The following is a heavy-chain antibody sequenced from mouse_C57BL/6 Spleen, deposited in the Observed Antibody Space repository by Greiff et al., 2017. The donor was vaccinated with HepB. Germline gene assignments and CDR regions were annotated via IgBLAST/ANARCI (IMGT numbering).Heavy chain of an antibody. V-gene: IGHV14-2*01. CDR1: GFNIKDYY. Sequence: VQLQQSGEELVKPGASVKLSCTASGFNIKDYYMHWVKQRNEQGLEWIGRIYPEDGETKYAPKFQGKDTITADKSSNNAYLQLSRLTSEDTAVYYCAREINFDYWGQGTTLTVSS. J-gene: IGHJ2*01. D-gene: IGHD2-4*01. CDR2: IYPEDGET. CDR3: AREINFDY.